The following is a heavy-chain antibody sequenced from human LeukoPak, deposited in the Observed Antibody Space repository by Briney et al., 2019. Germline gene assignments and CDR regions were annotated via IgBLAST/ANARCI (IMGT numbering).Heavy chain of an antibody. CDR1: GGSFSGYY. Sequence: SETLSLTCAVYGGSFSGYYRSCIRQPPGKGLEWIGEINHSGSTNYNPSLKSRVTISVDTSKNQFSLKLGSVTAADTAVYYCARDLGPKYYFDYWGQGTLVTVSS. D-gene: IGHD7-27*01. V-gene: IGHV4-34*01. CDR3: ARDLGPKYYFDY. CDR2: INHSGST. J-gene: IGHJ4*02.